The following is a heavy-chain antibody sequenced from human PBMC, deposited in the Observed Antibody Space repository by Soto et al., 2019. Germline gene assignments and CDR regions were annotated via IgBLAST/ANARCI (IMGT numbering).Heavy chain of an antibody. J-gene: IGHJ4*02. CDR2: MSGSGAST. V-gene: IGHV3-23*01. CDR3: AKGSADSRPYYFDY. CDR1: GFTFSTCA. D-gene: IGHD2-2*01. Sequence: EVQMLESGGGLVQPGESLRLSCVVSGFTFSTCAMSWVRQAPGKGLEWVSVMSGSGASTYYADSVKGRFTTSRDNPKNTLYLQMNSLSAEDTAVYYCAKGSADSRPYYFDYWGQGILVTVSS.